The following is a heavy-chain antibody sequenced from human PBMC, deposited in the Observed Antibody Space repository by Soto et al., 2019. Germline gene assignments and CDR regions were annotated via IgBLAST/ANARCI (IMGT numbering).Heavy chain of an antibody. CDR2: ISGSGGST. D-gene: IGHD4-4*01. CDR3: AKARLSKHCLAPPFSFAS. V-gene: IGHV3-23*01. J-gene: IGHJ4*02. CDR1: GFTFSSYA. Sequence: EVQLLESGGGLVQPGGSLRLSCAASGFTFSSYAMSWVRQAPGKGLEWVSAISGSGGSTYYADSVKGRFTISRDNSKNPGNLKRTSLRAETPPVYYGAKARLSKHCLAPPFSFASWAQGPLLTAPS.